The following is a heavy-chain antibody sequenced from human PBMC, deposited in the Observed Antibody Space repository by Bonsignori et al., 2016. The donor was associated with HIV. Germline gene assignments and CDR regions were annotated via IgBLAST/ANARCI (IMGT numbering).Heavy chain of an antibody. CDR3: AKAGIRGQSENFDY. Sequence: GESLKISCAASGFTFSSYGMHWVRQAPGKGLEWVAVIWYDGSNKYYADSVKGRFTISRDNSKNTLYLQMNSLRAEDTAVYYCAKAGIRGQSENFDYWGQGTLVTVSS. J-gene: IGHJ4*02. CDR1: GFTFSSYG. CDR2: IWYDGSNK. D-gene: IGHD1-14*01. V-gene: IGHV3-33*06.